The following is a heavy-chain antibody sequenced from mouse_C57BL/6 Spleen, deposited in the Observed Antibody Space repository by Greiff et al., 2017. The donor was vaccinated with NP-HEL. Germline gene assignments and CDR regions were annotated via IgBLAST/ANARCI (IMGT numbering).Heavy chain of an antibody. Sequence: QVQLQQSGAELAKPGASVKLSCKASGYTFTSYWMHWVKQRPGQGLKWIGDINPSSGYTKYNEKFTGKATLTADKSSSTSYMQVSSLTYEDSAVYYCARWGVREYYYAMDYWGQGTSVTVSS. CDR2: INPSSGYT. CDR1: GYTFTSYW. CDR3: ARWGVREYYYAMDY. V-gene: IGHV1-7*01. D-gene: IGHD2-14*01. J-gene: IGHJ4*01.